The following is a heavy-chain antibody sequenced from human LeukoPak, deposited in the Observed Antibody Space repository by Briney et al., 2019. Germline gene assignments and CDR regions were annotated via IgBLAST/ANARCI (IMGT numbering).Heavy chain of an antibody. Sequence: SETLSLTCAVYGGSFSDYYWSWIRQSPVKGLEWIGEINESGTTIYNPSLKRRVTISIDTSSYHFSLKLNSMTAADTAVYYCARGLRAAPRGKVRYFDCLTRFDPWGQGTLVTVSS. D-gene: IGHD3-9*01. V-gene: IGHV4-34*01. CDR2: INESGTT. CDR1: GGSFSDYY. CDR3: ARGLRAAPRGKVRYFDCLTRFDP. J-gene: IGHJ5*02.